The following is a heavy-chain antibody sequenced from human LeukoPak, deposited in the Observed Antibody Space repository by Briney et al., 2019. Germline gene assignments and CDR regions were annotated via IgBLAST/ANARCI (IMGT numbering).Heavy chain of an antibody. Sequence: GGSLRLSCAASGFTFSSYGMHWVRQAPGKGLEWVAVISYDGSNKYYADSVKGRFTISRDNSKNTLYLQMNSLRAEDTAVYYCAKEGSTMVRGVIIKGGYFDYWGQGTLVTVSS. V-gene: IGHV3-30*18. CDR3: AKEGSTMVRGVIIKGGYFDY. CDR1: GFTFSSYG. J-gene: IGHJ4*02. D-gene: IGHD3-10*01. CDR2: ISYDGSNK.